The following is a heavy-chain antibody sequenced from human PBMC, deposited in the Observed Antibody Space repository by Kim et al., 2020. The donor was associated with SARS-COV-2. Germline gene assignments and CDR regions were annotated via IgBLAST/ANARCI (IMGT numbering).Heavy chain of an antibody. J-gene: IGHJ5*02. CDR3: ATSSPFYYDRAKYNWFDP. D-gene: IGHD3-22*01. Sequence: ASVKVSCKVSGYTLTELSMHWVRQAPGKGLEWMGGFDPEDGETIYAQKFQGRVTMTEDTSTDTAYMELSSLRSEDTAVYYCATSSPFYYDRAKYNWFDPWGQGTLVTVSS. CDR2: FDPEDGET. CDR1: GYTLTELS. V-gene: IGHV1-24*01.